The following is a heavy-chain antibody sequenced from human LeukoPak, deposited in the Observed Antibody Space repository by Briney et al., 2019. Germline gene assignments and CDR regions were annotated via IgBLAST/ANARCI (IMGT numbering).Heavy chain of an antibody. CDR3: AADCTNGVCPDY. J-gene: IGHJ4*02. CDR1: GFTVSSNY. D-gene: IGHD2-8*01. V-gene: IGHV3-21*01. CDR2: ISSSSSYI. Sequence: GGSLRLSCAASGFTVSSNYMSWVRQAPGKGLEWVSSISSSSSYIYYADSVKGRFTISRDNAKNSLYLQMNSLRAEDTAVYYCAADCTNGVCPDYWGQGTLVTVSS.